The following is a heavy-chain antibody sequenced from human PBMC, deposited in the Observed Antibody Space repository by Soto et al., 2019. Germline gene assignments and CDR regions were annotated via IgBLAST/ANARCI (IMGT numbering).Heavy chain of an antibody. CDR2: IYWDDDK. Sequence: QITLKESGPTLVRPAQTLTLTCDFSGFSLTSSHMGVAWIRQPPGKALEWLALIYWDDDKRYSPSLKNRLAISQDPSRNHVVLTITNVDPVDTAPYFFAHAGDFDLFSFDPWGPGTMVTVSS. CDR1: GFSLTSSHMG. V-gene: IGHV2-5*02. CDR3: AHAGDFDLFSFDP. J-gene: IGHJ5*02.